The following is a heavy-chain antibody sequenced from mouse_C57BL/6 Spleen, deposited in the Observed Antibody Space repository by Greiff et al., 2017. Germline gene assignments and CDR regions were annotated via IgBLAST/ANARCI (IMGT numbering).Heavy chain of an antibody. V-gene: IGHV1-50*01. D-gene: IGHD3-2*02. CDR2: IDPSDSNT. Sequence: QVQLQQPGAELVKPGASVKLSCKASGYTFTSYWMQWVKQRPGQGLEWIGEIDPSDSNTNYNQKFKGKATLTVATSSSTAYMQLSSLTSEASAVYCCACKTGQLRLEFCCWGPGTLVTVSA. J-gene: IGHJ3*02. CDR3: ACKTGQLRLEFCC. CDR1: GYTFTSYW.